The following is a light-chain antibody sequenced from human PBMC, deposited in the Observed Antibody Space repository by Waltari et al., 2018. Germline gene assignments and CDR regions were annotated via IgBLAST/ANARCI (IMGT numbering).Light chain of an antibody. V-gene: IGKV1-13*02. CDR1: QGISSA. J-gene: IGKJ2*01. CDR2: DAS. CDR3: QQFNSYSYT. Sequence: AIQLTQSPSSLSASVGDRVTITCRASQGISSALAWYQQKPGKAPKLLIYDASSLESGVPSRFSGSGSGTDVTLTISSLQPEDFATYYCQQFNSYSYTFGQGTKLEIK.